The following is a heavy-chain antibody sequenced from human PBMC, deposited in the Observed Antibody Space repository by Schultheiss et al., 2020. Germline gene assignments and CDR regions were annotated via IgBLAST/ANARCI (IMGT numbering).Heavy chain of an antibody. CDR3: ARSWQQLADYYYYGMDV. CDR2: ISWNRGTI. Sequence: SLKISCAASGFTFDDYAMHWVRQAPGKGLEWVSGISWNRGTIGYADSVKGRFTISRDNAKNSLYLQMNSLRAEDTAVYYCARSWQQLADYYYYGMDVWGQGTTVTVYS. J-gene: IGHJ6*02. V-gene: IGHV3-9*01. D-gene: IGHD6-13*01. CDR1: GFTFDDYA.